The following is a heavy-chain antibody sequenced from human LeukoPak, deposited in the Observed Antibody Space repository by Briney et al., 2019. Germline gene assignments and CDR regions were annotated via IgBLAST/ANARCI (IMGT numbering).Heavy chain of an antibody. CDR2: ISGSGGST. CDR3: VGPGGSYDWFDP. CDR1: GFTFSSYA. V-gene: IGHV3-23*01. Sequence: GGSLRLSCAASGFTFSSYAMSWVRQAPGKGLEWVSAISGSGGSTYYADSVKGRFTISRDNSKNTLYLQMNSLRAEDTAVYYCVGPGGSYDWFDPWGQGTLVTVSS. J-gene: IGHJ5*02. D-gene: IGHD1-26*01.